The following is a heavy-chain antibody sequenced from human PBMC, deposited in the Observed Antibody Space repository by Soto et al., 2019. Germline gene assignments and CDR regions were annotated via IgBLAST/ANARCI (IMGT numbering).Heavy chain of an antibody. Sequence: QVQLVQSGAEVEKPGASVKVSCKASGYTFTSYSIHWVRQAPGQRLEWMGWINAVNGNTKYSHKFQDRVTFTRDTSASTAYMELSSLRSEATAVYYCARRNYGDFDYGLDVWGQGTTVTVSS. D-gene: IGHD4-17*01. CDR1: GYTFTSYS. V-gene: IGHV1-3*01. CDR3: ARRNYGDFDYGLDV. CDR2: INAVNGNT. J-gene: IGHJ6*02.